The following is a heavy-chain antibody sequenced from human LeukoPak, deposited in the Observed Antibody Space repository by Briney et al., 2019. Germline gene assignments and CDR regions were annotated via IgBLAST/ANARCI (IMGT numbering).Heavy chain of an antibody. CDR1: GGSISSGSYY. V-gene: IGHV4-61*02. Sequence: PSETLSLTCTVSGGSISSGSYYWSWIRQPAGKGLEWIGRFYTSGSTNYNPSLKSRVTISVDKSKNQFSLKLSSVTAADTAVYYCAREWLAYYFDYWGRGTLVTVSS. CDR3: AREWLAYYFDY. D-gene: IGHD6-19*01. CDR2: FYTSGST. J-gene: IGHJ4*02.